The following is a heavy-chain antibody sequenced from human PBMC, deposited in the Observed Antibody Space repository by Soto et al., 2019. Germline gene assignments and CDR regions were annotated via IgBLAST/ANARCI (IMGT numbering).Heavy chain of an antibody. D-gene: IGHD1-1*01. CDR2: IDNDGSAT. J-gene: IGHJ4*02. Sequence: EVQLVESGGGLVQPGGSLRLSCVASGFTFNIYWMHWVRQAPGKGLEWVSRIDNDGSATTYADSVKGRFTISRDNAKNTLFRQMNTLRVDDTAVYYCARDNWNSYWGQGTLVTVSS. CDR3: ARDNWNSY. V-gene: IGHV3-74*01. CDR1: GFTFNIYW.